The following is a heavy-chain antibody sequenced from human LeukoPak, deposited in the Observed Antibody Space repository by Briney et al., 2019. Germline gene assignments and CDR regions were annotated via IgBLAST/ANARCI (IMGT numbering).Heavy chain of an antibody. V-gene: IGHV1-3*01. J-gene: IGHJ4*02. Sequence: GESLKISCKGSGYSFTSYWIGWVRQAPGQRLEWMGWINPGNGNTKYLQKFQGRVTITRDTSASTAYMELSSLRSEDTAVYYCARGSSSWPYYFDYWGQGTLVIVSS. CDR3: ARGSSSWPYYFDY. CDR1: GYSFTSYW. D-gene: IGHD6-13*01. CDR2: INPGNGNT.